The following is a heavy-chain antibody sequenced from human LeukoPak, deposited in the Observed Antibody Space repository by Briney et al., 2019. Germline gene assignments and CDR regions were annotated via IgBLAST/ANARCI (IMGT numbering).Heavy chain of an antibody. V-gene: IGHV4-39*01. J-gene: IGHJ4*02. CDR2: IFYSGTT. CDR3: ARHLYSESYYF. Sequence: GSLRLSCAASGFTFSRYWMSWVRQAPGKGLEWIGSIFYSGTTYYNPSLKSRVTISIDTSKNQFSLKLSSVTAADTAVYYCARHLYSESYYFWGQGTLVTVSS. D-gene: IGHD1-26*01. CDR1: GFTFSRYW.